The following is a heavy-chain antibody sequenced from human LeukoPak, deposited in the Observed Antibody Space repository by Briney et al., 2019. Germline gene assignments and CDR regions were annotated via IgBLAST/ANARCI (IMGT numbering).Heavy chain of an antibody. CDR1: GFTFSSYA. CDR2: ISYDGSNK. J-gene: IGHJ4*02. D-gene: IGHD3-22*01. CDR3: ARDLSSGRSFDY. V-gene: IGHV3-30*04. Sequence: GGSLRLSCAASGFTFSSYAMHWVRQAPGKGLEWVAVISYDGSNKYYADSVKGRFTISRDNSKNTLYLQMKSLRVEDTAVYYCARDLSSGRSFDYRGQGTLVTVSS.